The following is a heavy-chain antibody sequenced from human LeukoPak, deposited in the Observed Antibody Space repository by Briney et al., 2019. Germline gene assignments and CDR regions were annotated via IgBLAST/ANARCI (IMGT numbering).Heavy chain of an antibody. CDR3: ARVAGYVIEDNFDY. D-gene: IGHD2-15*01. J-gene: IGHJ4*02. CDR1: GGSISSYY. CDR2: IYYSGST. V-gene: IGHV4-59*01. Sequence: SETLSLTCTVSGGSISSYYWSWIRQPPGKGLEWIGYIYYSGSTNYNPSLKSRVTISVDTSKNQFSLKLRSVTAADTAVYYCARVAGYVIEDNFDYWGQGTLVTVSS.